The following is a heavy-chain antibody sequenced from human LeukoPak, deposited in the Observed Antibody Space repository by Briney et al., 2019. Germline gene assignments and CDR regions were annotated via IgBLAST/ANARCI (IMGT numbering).Heavy chain of an antibody. V-gene: IGHV3-21*01. CDR1: GFTFSSYS. Sequence: GGSLRLSCAASGFTFSSYSMNWVRQAPGKGLEWVSSISSSSSYIYYADSVKGRFTISRDNAKNSLYLQMNSLRAEDTAVYYCARDFAGWGYFDLWGRGTQVTVSS. CDR3: ARDFAGWGYFDL. J-gene: IGHJ2*01. D-gene: IGHD3-9*01. CDR2: ISSSSSYI.